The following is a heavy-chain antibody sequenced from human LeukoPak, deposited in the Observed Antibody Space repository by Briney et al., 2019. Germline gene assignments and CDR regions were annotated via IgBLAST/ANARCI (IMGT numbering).Heavy chain of an antibody. CDR1: GFTFNDYY. CDR2: ISSSGSTI. D-gene: IGHD6-13*01. J-gene: IGHJ4*02. V-gene: IGHV3-11*01. Sequence: KPGWCLRLSCAASGFTFNDYYMSWIRQAPGKGLEWGSYISSSGSTIYYADSVKGRFTISRDNAKNSRYLQLNSLRAEDTAVYYCARHFGPHSSSWDYFDYWGQGTLVTVSS. CDR3: ARHFGPHSSSWDYFDY.